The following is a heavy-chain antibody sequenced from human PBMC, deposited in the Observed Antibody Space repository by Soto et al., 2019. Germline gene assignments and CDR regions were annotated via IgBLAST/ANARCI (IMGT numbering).Heavy chain of an antibody. D-gene: IGHD4-17*01. J-gene: IGHJ6*02. CDR3: AADYLRHNSLNGYYYSYGMDV. CDR2: IGSNGADK. Sequence: LRLSCAASGITFSTYAMSWVRRAPGKGLEWVSTIGSNGADKQYADFVKGRFTVSRDSSKSTLSLQMNSLPAEDTAVYYCAADYLRHNSLNGYYYSYGMDVWGQGTTVTVSS. V-gene: IGHV3-23*01. CDR1: GITFSTYA.